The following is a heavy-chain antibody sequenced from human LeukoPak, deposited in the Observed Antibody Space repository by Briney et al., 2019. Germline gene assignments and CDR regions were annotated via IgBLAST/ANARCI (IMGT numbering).Heavy chain of an antibody. CDR2: INSGGSST. D-gene: IGHD5-24*01. V-gene: IGHV3-74*01. J-gene: IGHJ4*02. CDR1: GFTFSSYW. CDR3: ARDPTNNYFDY. Sequence: GRSLRLSCAVSGFTFSSYWMHWVRQAPAKGLVWVSRINSGGSSTSYADSVKGRFTISRDNAKNTLYLQMNSLSAEDTAVFYCARDPTNNYFDYWGQGTLVTVSS.